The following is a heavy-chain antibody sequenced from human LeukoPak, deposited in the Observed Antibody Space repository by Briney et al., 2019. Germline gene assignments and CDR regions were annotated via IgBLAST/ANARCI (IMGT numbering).Heavy chain of an antibody. CDR3: AKPSVLGYCSSTSCDAFDI. J-gene: IGHJ3*02. D-gene: IGHD2-2*01. Sequence: PGGSLRLSCAASGFTFSSYAMSWVRQAPGKGLEWVSAISGSGGSTYYADSVKGRFTISRANSKNTLYLQMNSLRAEDTAVYYCAKPSVLGYCSSTSCDAFDIWGQGTMVTVSS. CDR2: ISGSGGST. V-gene: IGHV3-23*01. CDR1: GFTFSSYA.